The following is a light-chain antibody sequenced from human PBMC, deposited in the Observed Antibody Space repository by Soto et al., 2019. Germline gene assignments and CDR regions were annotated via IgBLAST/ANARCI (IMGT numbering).Light chain of an antibody. CDR3: QSYDSSLSGV. CDR1: SSNIGAGYD. Sequence: QLVLTQPPSVSGAPGQRVTISCTGSSSNIGAGYDVHWYQQLPGTAPKLLIYGNSNRPSGVPDRFSGSKSGTSASLAITGLQAEDEADYYCQSYDSSLSGVFGGGTQLTVL. CDR2: GNS. V-gene: IGLV1-40*01. J-gene: IGLJ2*01.